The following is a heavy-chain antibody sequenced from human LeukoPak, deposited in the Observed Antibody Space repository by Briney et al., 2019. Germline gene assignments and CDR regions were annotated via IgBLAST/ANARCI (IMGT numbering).Heavy chain of an antibody. Sequence: SVKVSCKASGGTFSSYAISWVRQAPGQGLEWMGGIIPIFGTANYAQKFQGRVTITTDESTSTAYMELSSLRSEDTAVYYCARAGERGYYMDVWGKGTTVTVSS. CDR1: GGTFSSYA. CDR2: IIPIFGTA. CDR3: ARAGERGYYMDV. D-gene: IGHD5-24*01. V-gene: IGHV1-69*05. J-gene: IGHJ6*03.